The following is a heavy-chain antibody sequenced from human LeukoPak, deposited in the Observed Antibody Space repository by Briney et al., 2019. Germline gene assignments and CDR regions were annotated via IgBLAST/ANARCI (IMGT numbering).Heavy chain of an antibody. CDR2: ISSSSSYI. V-gene: IGHV3-21*01. CDR1: GFTFSSSW. D-gene: IGHD6-19*01. J-gene: IGHJ4*02. Sequence: GGSLRLSCATSGFTFSSSWMYWVRQAPGKGLEWVSSISSSSSYIYYADSVKGRFTISRDNAKNSLYLQMNSLRAEDTAVYYCARVISGWGFDYWGQGTLVTVSS. CDR3: ARVISGWGFDY.